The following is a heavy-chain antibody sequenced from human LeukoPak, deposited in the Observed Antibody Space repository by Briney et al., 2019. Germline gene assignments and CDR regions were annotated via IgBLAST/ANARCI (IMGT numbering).Heavy chain of an antibody. Sequence: ASVKVSCKASGYTFTSYYMHWVGQAPGQGLEWMGIIIPSRGSTSYAQKFQGRVTMTRDTSTSTVYMELSSLRSEDTAVYYCASQDSSGYNLGYWGQGTLVTVSS. CDR3: ASQDSSGYNLGY. CDR2: IIPSRGST. J-gene: IGHJ4*02. CDR1: GYTFTSYY. V-gene: IGHV1-46*03. D-gene: IGHD3-22*01.